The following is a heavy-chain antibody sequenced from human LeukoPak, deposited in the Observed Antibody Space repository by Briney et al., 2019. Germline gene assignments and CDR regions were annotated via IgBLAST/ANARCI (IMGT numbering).Heavy chain of an antibody. CDR3: ARAGGRSWFDP. J-gene: IGHJ5*02. CDR1: GYSFNDKY. Sequence: GASVKVSCKASGYSFNDKYLYWVRQAPGQGLEWMGSINPNSGGTNYAQKFQGRVTMTTDTSMSTAYMELSRLTSDDTAVYYCARAGGRSWFDPWGQGTLVTVSS. V-gene: IGHV1-2*02. CDR2: INPNSGGT.